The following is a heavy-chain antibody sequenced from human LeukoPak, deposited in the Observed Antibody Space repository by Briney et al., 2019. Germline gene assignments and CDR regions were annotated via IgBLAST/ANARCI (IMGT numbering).Heavy chain of an antibody. D-gene: IGHD5-24*01. CDR3: AKGKRREMATFFDY. Sequence: GGSLRLSCAASGFTFSSYGMHWVRQAPGKGLEWVAVISYDGSNKYYADSVKSRFTISRDNSKNTLYLQMNSLRAEDTAVYYCAKGKRREMATFFDYWGQGTLVTVSS. CDR1: GFTFSSYG. V-gene: IGHV3-30*18. J-gene: IGHJ4*02. CDR2: ISYDGSNK.